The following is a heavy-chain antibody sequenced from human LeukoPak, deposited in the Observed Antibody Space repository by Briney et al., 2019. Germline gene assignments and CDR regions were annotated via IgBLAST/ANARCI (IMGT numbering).Heavy chain of an antibody. J-gene: IGHJ4*02. CDR1: GGTFSSYA. CDR3: ARDPSYYYDSSGYPIDY. CDR2: IIPILGIA. D-gene: IGHD3-22*01. Sequence: SVKVSCKASGGTFSSYAISWVRQAPGQELEWMGRIIPILGIANYAQKFQGRVTITADKSTSTAYMELSSLRSEDTAVYYCARDPSYYYDSSGYPIDYWGQGTLVTVSS. V-gene: IGHV1-69*04.